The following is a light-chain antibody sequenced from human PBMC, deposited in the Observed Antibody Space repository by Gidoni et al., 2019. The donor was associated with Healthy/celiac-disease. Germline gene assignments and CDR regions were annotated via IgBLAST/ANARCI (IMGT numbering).Light chain of an antibody. J-gene: IGKJ4*01. CDR1: QSVSSY. Sequence: EIVLTQSPATLSLSPGERATLYCRASQSVSSYLAWYQQKPGQSPRLLIQAASDRRTTLQAGVQTCALPRHRFTLNISRVDAEVVVVYCCMQALQPLTFGGGTKVEIK. V-gene: IGKV3-11*01. CDR3: MQALQPLT. CDR2: AAS.